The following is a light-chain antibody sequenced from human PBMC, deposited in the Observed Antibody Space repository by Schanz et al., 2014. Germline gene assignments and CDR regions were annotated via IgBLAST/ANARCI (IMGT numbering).Light chain of an antibody. CDR1: SSDVGAYNY. J-gene: IGLJ2*01. CDR3: SSYRSSNTVG. V-gene: IGLV2-14*03. CDR2: DVT. Sequence: QSALTQPASVSGAPGQSITISCTGTSSDVGAYNYVSWYQQHPGKAPKLMIYDVTYRPSGVSNRFSGSKSGNTASLTISGLLAEDEADYYCSSYRSSNTVGFGGGTKLTVL.